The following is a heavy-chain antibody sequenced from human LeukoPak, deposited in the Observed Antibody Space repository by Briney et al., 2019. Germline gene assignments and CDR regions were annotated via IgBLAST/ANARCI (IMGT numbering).Heavy chain of an antibody. CDR3: ARNGGSYTFDI. V-gene: IGHV4-30-2*01. J-gene: IGHJ3*02. CDR1: GGSISSGGFS. CDR2: IYRSGSS. D-gene: IGHD1-26*01. Sequence: SETLSLTCAVSGGSISSGGFSWSWIRLPPGKGLEWIGYIYRSGSSYYNPSLKSRVTISVDMSKNQFSLKLSSVTAADTAVYYCARNGGSYTFDIWGQGTMVTVSS.